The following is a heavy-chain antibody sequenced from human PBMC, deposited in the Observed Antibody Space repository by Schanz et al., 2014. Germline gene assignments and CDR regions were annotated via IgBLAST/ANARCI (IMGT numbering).Heavy chain of an antibody. CDR1: GFGFSSYS. CDR2: ISGSSRTI. D-gene: IGHD3-10*01. Sequence: EVQLLESGGGLVQPGGSLRLSCAASGFGFSSYSMNWVRQAPGKGLEWVSYISGSSRTIYYADSMKGRFTISRDNSKNTVHLQMNSLRAEDTAVYYCARPALWFGDNCFDPWGQGTLVTVSS. J-gene: IGHJ5*02. CDR3: ARPALWFGDNCFDP. V-gene: IGHV3-48*01.